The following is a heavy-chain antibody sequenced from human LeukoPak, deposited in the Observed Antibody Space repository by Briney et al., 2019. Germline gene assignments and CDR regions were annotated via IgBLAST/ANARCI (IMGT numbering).Heavy chain of an antibody. V-gene: IGHV3-30*18. Sequence: GRSLRLSCAASGFTFSSYGMHWVRQAPGKGLEWVAVISYDGSNKYYADSVKGRCTISRDNSKNTLYLQMNSLRAEDTAVYYCAKDRRYYGSGSYMDYWGQGTLVTVSS. J-gene: IGHJ4*02. CDR1: GFTFSSYG. CDR2: ISYDGSNK. CDR3: AKDRRYYGSGSYMDY. D-gene: IGHD3-10*01.